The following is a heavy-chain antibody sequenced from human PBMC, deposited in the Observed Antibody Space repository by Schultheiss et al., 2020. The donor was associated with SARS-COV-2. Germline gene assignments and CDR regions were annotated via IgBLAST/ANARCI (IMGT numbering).Heavy chain of an antibody. Sequence: GESLKISCAASGFIFSSYSMNLVRQAPGKGLEWVSAISGSGGSTYYADSVKGRFTISRDNSKNTLYLQMNSLRAEDTAVYYCARFPYYDFWSGSDTLYYFDYWGQGTLVTVSS. CDR1: GFIFSSYS. CDR2: ISGSGGST. V-gene: IGHV3-23*01. D-gene: IGHD3-3*01. J-gene: IGHJ4*02. CDR3: ARFPYYDFWSGSDTLYYFDY.